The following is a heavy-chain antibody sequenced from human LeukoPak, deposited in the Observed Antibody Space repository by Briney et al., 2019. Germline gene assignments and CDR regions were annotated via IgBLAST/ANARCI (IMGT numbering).Heavy chain of an antibody. J-gene: IGHJ6*03. V-gene: IGHV1-46*03. CDR2: INPSGGST. CDR3: AIQGLLGAKNPDRRYCSSTSCYRGPYYYYYYMDV. D-gene: IGHD2-2*02. CDR1: GYTFTSYY. Sequence: ASVKVSCKASGYTFTSYYMHWVRQAPGQGLEWMGIINPSGGSTSYAQKFQGRVTMTRDTSTSTVYMELSSLRSEDTAVYYRAIQGLLGAKNPDRRYCSSTSCYRGPYYYYYYMDVWGKGTTVTVSS.